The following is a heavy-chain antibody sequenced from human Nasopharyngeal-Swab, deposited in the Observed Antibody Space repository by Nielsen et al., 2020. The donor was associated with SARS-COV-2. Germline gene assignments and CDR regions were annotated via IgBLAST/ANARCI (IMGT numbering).Heavy chain of an antibody. V-gene: IGHV4-59*13. Sequence: SETLSLTCTVSGGSTSSYYWSWIRQPPGKGLEWIGYIYYSGSTNYNPSLKSRVTISVDTSKNQFSLKLSSVTAADTAVYYCARELYYDFWSGYYWPSESWFDPWGQGTLVTVSS. D-gene: IGHD3-3*01. J-gene: IGHJ5*02. CDR3: ARELYYDFWSGYYWPSESWFDP. CDR2: IYYSGST. CDR1: GGSTSSYY.